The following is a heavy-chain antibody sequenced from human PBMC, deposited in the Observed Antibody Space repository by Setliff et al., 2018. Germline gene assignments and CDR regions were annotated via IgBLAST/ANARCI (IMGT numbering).Heavy chain of an antibody. CDR1: GYTFTNYG. CDR3: SRLVRYCTTTTCQRASGDDY. CDR2: SSPYSGNT. J-gene: IGHJ4*02. D-gene: IGHD2-8*01. Sequence: ASVKVSCKASGYTFTNYGVTWVRQAPGQGLEWMGWSSPYSGNTYYAPELQGRVTLTTETSTTTAYLELRSLTSDDTAVYYCSRLVRYCTTTTCQRASGDDYWGQGTQVTVSS. V-gene: IGHV1-18*01.